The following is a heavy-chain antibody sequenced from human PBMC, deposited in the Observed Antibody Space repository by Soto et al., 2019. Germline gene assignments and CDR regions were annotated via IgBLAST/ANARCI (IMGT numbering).Heavy chain of an antibody. V-gene: IGHV1-69*02. D-gene: IGHD3-10*01. Sequence: QVKLVQSGTEVKKPGSSVKVSCKASGDTFSFYTINWVRQAPGLGLEWVGRINPIVSMSNYAQKFQGRVSMTADKSTSTAYMELRRLRSDDTAMYFCAASYGSGYRAFDYWGQGALVIVSS. J-gene: IGHJ4*02. CDR2: INPIVSMS. CDR3: AASYGSGYRAFDY. CDR1: GDTFSFYT.